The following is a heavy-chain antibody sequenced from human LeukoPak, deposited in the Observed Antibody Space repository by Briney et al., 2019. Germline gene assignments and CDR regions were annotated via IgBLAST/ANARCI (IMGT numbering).Heavy chain of an antibody. CDR2: IYYSGST. CDR3: ARDGYNGGFDY. D-gene: IGHD5-24*01. Sequence: QTSETLSLTCTVSGGSISSYYWSWIRQPPGKGLEWIGYIYYSGSTNYNPSLKSRVTISVDTSKNQFSLKLSSVTAADTAVYYCARDGYNGGFDYWGQGTLVTVSS. J-gene: IGHJ4*02. CDR1: GGSISSYY. V-gene: IGHV4-59*01.